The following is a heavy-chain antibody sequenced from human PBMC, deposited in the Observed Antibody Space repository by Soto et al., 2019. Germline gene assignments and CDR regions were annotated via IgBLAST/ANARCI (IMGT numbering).Heavy chain of an antibody. J-gene: IGHJ4*02. V-gene: IGHV3-9*01. CDR1: GFTFDDYA. Sequence: EVQLVESGGGLVQPGRSLRLSCAASGFTFDDYAMHWVRQAPGKGLEWVSGISWNSGSIGYADSVKGRFTISRDNAKNSLYLQMNSLRAEDTALYYCAKGAYSSSWYVFDYWGQGTLVTVSS. D-gene: IGHD6-13*01. CDR2: ISWNSGSI. CDR3: AKGAYSSSWYVFDY.